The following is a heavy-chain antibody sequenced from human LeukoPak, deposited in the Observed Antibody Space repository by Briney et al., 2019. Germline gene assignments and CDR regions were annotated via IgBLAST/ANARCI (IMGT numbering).Heavy chain of an antibody. CDR3: ARGITILSWFDP. CDR2: IYIRGGT. J-gene: IGHJ5*02. CDR1: GGSTRSGIYS. V-gene: IGHV4-61*02. D-gene: IGHD3-9*01. Sequence: NPSESLSLTSTVSGGSTRSGIYSWSWIRHPAGKGLEWSGRIYIRGGTNHNPSLKSRVTISVDTSKKQFSLRLSSVTAADTAVYYCARGITILSWFDPWGQGTLVTVSS.